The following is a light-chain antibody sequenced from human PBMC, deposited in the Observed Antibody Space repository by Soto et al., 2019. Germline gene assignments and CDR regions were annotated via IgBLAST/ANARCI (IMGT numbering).Light chain of an antibody. CDR3: QYSRNWPLMYT. Sequence: EIVLTQSPATLSLSPGDRATLSCRASQSVGSFLAWYQQKPGQAPRLLIYDASKRATGIPARFSGSGSGTDLTLTISSLEPEDFAVYYCQYSRNWPLMYTFGQGTKVDIK. V-gene: IGKV3-11*01. J-gene: IGKJ2*01. CDR1: QSVGSF. CDR2: DAS.